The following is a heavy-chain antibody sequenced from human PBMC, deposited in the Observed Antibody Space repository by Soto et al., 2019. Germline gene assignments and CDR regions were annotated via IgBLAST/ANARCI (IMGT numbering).Heavy chain of an antibody. CDR2: MYSGGNT. CDR3: ARDAAVGRDGVFDS. CDR1: GFAVSSFY. J-gene: IGHJ4*02. D-gene: IGHD2-8*01. Sequence: HPGGSLRLSCAASGFAVSSFYMHWVRQAPGKGLEWVSIMYSGGNTDFADSVKGRFTLSRDISRNTLYLQMNSLRTEDTAVYYCARDAAVGRDGVFDSWGQGTLVTVSS. V-gene: IGHV3-53*01.